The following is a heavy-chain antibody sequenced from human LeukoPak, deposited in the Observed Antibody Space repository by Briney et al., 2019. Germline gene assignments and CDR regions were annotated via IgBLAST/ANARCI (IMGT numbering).Heavy chain of an antibody. V-gene: IGHV1-69*04. J-gene: IGHJ4*02. CDR2: IIPSLDVA. Sequence: SVKVSCKASGYTFTDFGISWVRQAPGQGLEWIGRIIPSLDVANYAQKFQGRVTLSVDRDTATTYMEVTSLRSEDTAIYYCARDHCTPGTCLGGHWGQGTLVTVSS. D-gene: IGHD2-15*01. CDR1: GYTFTDFG. CDR3: ARDHCTPGTCLGGH.